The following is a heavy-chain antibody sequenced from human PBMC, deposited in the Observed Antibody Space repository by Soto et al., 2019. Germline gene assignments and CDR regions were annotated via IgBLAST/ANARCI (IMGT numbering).Heavy chain of an antibody. CDR2: ISAYNGNT. V-gene: IGHV1-18*01. D-gene: IGHD3-3*02. CDR3: ARDLTVLVDRPYDY. Sequence: ASVKVSCKASGYTFTSYGISWVRQAPGQGLEWMGWISAYNGNTNYAQKLQGRVTMTTDTSTSTAYMELRNLRSDDTAVYYCARDLTVLVDRPYDYWGQGTLVTVSS. J-gene: IGHJ4*02. CDR1: GYTFTSYG.